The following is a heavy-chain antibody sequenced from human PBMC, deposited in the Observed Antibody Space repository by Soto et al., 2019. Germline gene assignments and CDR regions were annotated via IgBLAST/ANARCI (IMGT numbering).Heavy chain of an antibody. J-gene: IGHJ4*02. Sequence: PSETLSLTCAVSGGSISIGAYSWSWIRHPPGKGLEWIGYIYHIGSTYYNPSLKSRVTISVDRSKNQFSLKLSSVTAADTAVYYCARGLVGQQLDLWGQGPLVTVSS. D-gene: IGHD6-13*01. CDR2: IYHIGST. CDR3: ARGLVGQQLDL. CDR1: GGSISIGAYS. V-gene: IGHV4-30-2*01.